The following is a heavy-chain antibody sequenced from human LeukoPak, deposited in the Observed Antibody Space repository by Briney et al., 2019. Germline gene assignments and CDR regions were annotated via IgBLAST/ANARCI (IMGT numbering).Heavy chain of an antibody. Sequence: PGGSRTLSCAPSGVIFSDAMNELGCQAPGKGLEWVAHISSRGSPTYYADSVQGRFTISRDTAENSVYLQMNSLRADDTAVYDCARTNIPVRGCVESLFAVERYFDRWGQGTLVIVSS. V-gene: IGHV3-48*01. CDR3: ARTNIPVRGCVESLFAVERYFDR. D-gene: IGHD3-3*01. CDR1: GVIFSDAM. CDR2: ISSRGSPT. J-gene: IGHJ4*02.